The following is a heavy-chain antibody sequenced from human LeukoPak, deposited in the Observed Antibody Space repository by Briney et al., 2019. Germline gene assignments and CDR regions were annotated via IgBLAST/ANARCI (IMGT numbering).Heavy chain of an antibody. J-gene: IGHJ4*02. Sequence: GGSLRLSCAASGFTVSSNYMSWVRQAPGKGLEWVSVIYSGGSTYYADSVKGRFTISRDNSKNTLYLQMNSLRAEDTAVYYCARASSGWYANLDYWGQGTLVTVSS. D-gene: IGHD6-19*01. CDR2: IYSGGST. CDR1: GFTVSSNY. V-gene: IGHV3-53*01. CDR3: ARASSGWYANLDY.